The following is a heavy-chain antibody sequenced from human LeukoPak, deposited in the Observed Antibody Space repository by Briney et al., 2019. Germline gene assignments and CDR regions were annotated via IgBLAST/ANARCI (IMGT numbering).Heavy chain of an antibody. CDR2: ISGGGGDT. V-gene: IGHV3-23*01. Sequence: PGGSLRVSCAASGFTFSTYAMNWVRQAPGKGLEWVSTISGGGGDTYYADSVKGRFTISRDNSRNTLSLRMNSLRAEDTAVYYCAKTDKTDGHTYGFYYYGMDVWGQGTTVTVSS. CDR3: AKTDKTDGHTYGFYYYGMDV. CDR1: GFTFSTYA. D-gene: IGHD5-18*01. J-gene: IGHJ6*02.